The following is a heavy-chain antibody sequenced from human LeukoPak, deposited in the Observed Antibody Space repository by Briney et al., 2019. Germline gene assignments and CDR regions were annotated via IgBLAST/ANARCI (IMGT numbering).Heavy chain of an antibody. CDR2: ITSSSTYT. CDR1: GFTFNTYN. Sequence: GGSLRLSCAASGFTFNTYNMNWVRQAPGKGLEWVSSITSSSTYTFYADSVKGRFTISRDNAKNSLYLQMNSLRAEDTAVYYCAGDHIAVAGTHDAFDIWGQGTMVTVSS. V-gene: IGHV3-21*01. J-gene: IGHJ3*02. CDR3: AGDHIAVAGTHDAFDI. D-gene: IGHD6-19*01.